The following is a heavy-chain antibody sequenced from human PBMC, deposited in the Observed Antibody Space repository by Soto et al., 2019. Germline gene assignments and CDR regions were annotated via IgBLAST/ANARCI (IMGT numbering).Heavy chain of an antibody. CDR2: VYYSGIT. V-gene: IGHV4-59*13. D-gene: IGHD1-20*01. CDR1: GGSISSYY. J-gene: IGHJ6*02. CDR3: ARYKSNYYYGMDV. Sequence: QVQLQESGPGLVKPSETLSLTCTVSGGSISSYYCRWIRQPPGKRLEWIGYVYYSGITNYNPSLKSRVTISVDTSKNQFSLKLSSVTAADAAVYYCARYKSNYYYGMDVWGQGTTVTVSS.